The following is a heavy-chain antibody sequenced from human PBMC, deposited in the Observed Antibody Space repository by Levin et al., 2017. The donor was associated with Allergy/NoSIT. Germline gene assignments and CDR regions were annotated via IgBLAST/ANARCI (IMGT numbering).Heavy chain of an antibody. V-gene: IGHV3-30*03. CDR1: GFTFSSYG. J-gene: IGHJ4*02. CDR2: ISYDGSNK. D-gene: IGHD3-9*01. Sequence: GGSLRLSCAASGFTFSSYGMHWVRQAPGKGLEWVAVISYDGSNKYYADSVKGRFTISRDNSKNTLYLQMNSLRAEDTAVYYCASCPLNPLRYFDWLLSEPYFDYWGQGTLVTVSS. CDR3: ASCPLNPLRYFDWLLSEPYFDY.